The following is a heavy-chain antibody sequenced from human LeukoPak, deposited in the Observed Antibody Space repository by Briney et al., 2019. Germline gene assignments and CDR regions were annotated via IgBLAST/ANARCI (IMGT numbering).Heavy chain of an antibody. CDR2: ISGTGGRT. CDR1: GFTFSNFA. V-gene: IGHV3-23*01. J-gene: IGHJ4*02. Sequence: GGSLRLSCAASGFTFSNFAMSWVRQAPGKGLEWVSGISGTGGRTYYADSVKGRFTISRDNSKNTLYLQMNSLTVADTAVYFCAKEPQGGNYDYWAGYYLDYWGQGTLVTVSS. D-gene: IGHD3-3*01. CDR3: AKEPQGGNYDYWAGYYLDY.